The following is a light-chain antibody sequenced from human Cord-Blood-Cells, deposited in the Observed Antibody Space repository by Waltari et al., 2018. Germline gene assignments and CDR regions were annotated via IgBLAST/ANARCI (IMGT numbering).Light chain of an antibody. Sequence: DIQMTQSPSTLSASVGARVPITCRASQSISSWLAWYQQKPGKAPKLLIYKASSLESGVPSRFSGSGSGTEFTLTISSLQPDDFATYYCQQYKSYSPTFGGGTKVEIK. V-gene: IGKV1-5*03. J-gene: IGKJ4*01. CDR2: KAS. CDR1: QSISSW. CDR3: QQYKSYSPT.